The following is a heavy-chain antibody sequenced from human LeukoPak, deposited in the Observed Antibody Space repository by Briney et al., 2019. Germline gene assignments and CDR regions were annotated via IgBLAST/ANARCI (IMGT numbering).Heavy chain of an antibody. CDR3: ARVDNNGGNTLYFDY. CDR2: IYHSGST. D-gene: IGHD4-23*01. V-gene: IGHV4-30-2*01. J-gene: IGHJ4*02. CDR1: GGSISSGGYS. Sequence: SETLSLTCAVSGGSISSGGYSWSWIRQPPGKGLEWIGYIYHSGSTYYNPSLKSRVTISVDRSKNQFSLKLSSVTAADTAVYHCARVDNNGGNTLYFDYWGQGTLVTVSS.